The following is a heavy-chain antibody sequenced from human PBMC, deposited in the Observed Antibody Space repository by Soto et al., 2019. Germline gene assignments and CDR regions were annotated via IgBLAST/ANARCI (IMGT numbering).Heavy chain of an antibody. CDR2: IIPILGIA. CDR1: GGTFSSYT. D-gene: IGHD3-10*01. Sequence: QVQLVQSGAEVKKPGSSVKVSCKASGGTFSSYTISWVRQAPGQGLEWMGRIIPILGIANYAQKFRGRVTITADKSTSTAYMELSSLRSEDTAVYYCARGPLTMVRGVHEYFQHWGQGTLVTVSS. V-gene: IGHV1-69*02. CDR3: ARGPLTMVRGVHEYFQH. J-gene: IGHJ1*01.